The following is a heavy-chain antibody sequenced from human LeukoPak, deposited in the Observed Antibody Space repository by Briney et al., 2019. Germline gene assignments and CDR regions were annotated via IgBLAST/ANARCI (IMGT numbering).Heavy chain of an antibody. CDR1: GGTFSSYA. V-gene: IGHV1-69*06. D-gene: IGHD5-18*01. Sequence: ASVKVSCKASGGTFSSYAISWVRQAPGQGLEWMGGIIPIFGTANYAQKFQGRVTITADKSTSTAYMELSSLRSEDTAAYYCARGGYSYGFDYWGQGTLVTVSS. CDR3: ARGGYSYGFDY. J-gene: IGHJ4*02. CDR2: IIPIFGTA.